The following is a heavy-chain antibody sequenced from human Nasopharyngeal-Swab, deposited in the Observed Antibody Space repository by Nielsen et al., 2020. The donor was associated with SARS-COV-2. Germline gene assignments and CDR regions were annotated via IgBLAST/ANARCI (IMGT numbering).Heavy chain of an antibody. J-gene: IGHJ3*02. CDR2: IASSGAT. D-gene: IGHD2-2*01. CDR1: GFTLRSYD. V-gene: IGHV3-13*01. Sequence: GGSLRLSCAASGFTLRSYDVHWVRQTPGEGLEWVSVIASSGATSYLDSVKGRFTVSRDNVKNSVYLQMNSLRAGDTAVYYCAREQLCIRGTRCLDAFDIWGQGTMVTVSS. CDR3: AREQLCIRGTRCLDAFDI.